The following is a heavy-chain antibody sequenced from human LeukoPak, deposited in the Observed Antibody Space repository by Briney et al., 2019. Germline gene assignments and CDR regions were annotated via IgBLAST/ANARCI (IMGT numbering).Heavy chain of an antibody. CDR2: ISDDGSIT. D-gene: IGHD1-26*01. J-gene: IGHJ4*02. V-gene: IGHV3-74*03. Sequence: PGGSLRLSCAASGFTFSRDWMHWVRQAPGKGLVWVSRISDDGSITTYADSVQGRFTISRDNAKNSLYLQMNSLRAEDTAVYYCARDLASVGSYCDYWGQGTLVTVSS. CDR3: ARDLASVGSYCDY. CDR1: GFTFSRDW.